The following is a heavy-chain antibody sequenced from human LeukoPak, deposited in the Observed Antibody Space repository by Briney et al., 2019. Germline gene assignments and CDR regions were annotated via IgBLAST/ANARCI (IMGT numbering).Heavy chain of an antibody. CDR1: GFTFDDYA. J-gene: IGHJ3*02. CDR3: ARDELLWFGERAPNAFDI. Sequence: PGRSLRLSCAASGFTFDDYAMHWVRQAPGKGLEWVSGISWNSGSIGYADSVKGRFTISRDNAKNSLYLQMNSLRAEDTAVYYCARDELLWFGERAPNAFDIWGQGTMVTVSS. CDR2: ISWNSGSI. V-gene: IGHV3-9*01. D-gene: IGHD3-10*01.